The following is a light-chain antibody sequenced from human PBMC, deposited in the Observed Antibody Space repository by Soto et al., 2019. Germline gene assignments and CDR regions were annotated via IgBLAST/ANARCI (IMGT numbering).Light chain of an antibody. Sequence: DIQMTQSPSTLSASVGDRVTITCRASQSISSWLAWYQQKLGKAPKLLIYKASSLESGVPSRFSGSGSGTEFTLTISSLQPDDFATYYCQQSETFGQGTKVEIK. V-gene: IGKV1-5*03. J-gene: IGKJ1*01. CDR1: QSISSW. CDR2: KAS. CDR3: QQSET.